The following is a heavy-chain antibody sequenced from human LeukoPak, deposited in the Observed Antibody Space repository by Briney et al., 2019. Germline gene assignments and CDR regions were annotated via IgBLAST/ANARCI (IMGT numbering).Heavy chain of an antibody. V-gene: IGHV3-53*01. CDR2: IYSGGST. CDR3: ARDPGYSYGLDY. J-gene: IGHJ4*02. D-gene: IGHD5-18*01. Sequence: GGSLRLSCAASGFTFSSYAMSWVRQAPGKGLEWVSVIYSGGSTYYAGSVKGRFTISRDNSKNMVYLQMNSLRAEDTAVYYCARDPGYSYGLDYWGQGTLVSVSS. CDR1: GFTFSSYA.